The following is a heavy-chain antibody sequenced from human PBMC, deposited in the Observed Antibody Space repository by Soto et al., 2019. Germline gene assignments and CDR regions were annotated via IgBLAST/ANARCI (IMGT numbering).Heavy chain of an antibody. CDR1: GGTFSSYT. Sequence: QVQLVQSGAEVKKPGSSVKVSCKASGGTFSSYTISWVRQAPGQGLEWMGRIIPILGIANYAQKFQGRVTITAYKSTSTAYMELSSLRSEDTAVYYCARDRREGSGSYDYWGQGTLVTVSS. V-gene: IGHV1-69*08. D-gene: IGHD3-10*01. CDR3: ARDRREGSGSYDY. CDR2: IIPILGIA. J-gene: IGHJ4*02.